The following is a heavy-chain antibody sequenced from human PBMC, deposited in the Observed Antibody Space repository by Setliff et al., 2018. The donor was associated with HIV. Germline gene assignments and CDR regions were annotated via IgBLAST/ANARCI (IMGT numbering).Heavy chain of an antibody. CDR2: IKSDGGST. Sequence: PGGSLRLSCAASGFIFSSYAMHWVRQAPGKGLEYVSGIKSDGGSTYYANSVKGRFTISRDNSKNTLYLQMGSLRPEDMAVYHCARGPGYFDYVWGTYHTLDYFESWGQGTLVTVSS. D-gene: IGHD3-16*02. J-gene: IGHJ4*02. V-gene: IGHV3-64*01. CDR3: ARGPGYFDYVWGTYHTLDYFES. CDR1: GFIFSSYA.